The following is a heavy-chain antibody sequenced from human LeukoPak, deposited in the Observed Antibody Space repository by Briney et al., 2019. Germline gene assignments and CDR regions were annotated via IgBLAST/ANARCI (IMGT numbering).Heavy chain of an antibody. CDR3: ARDRYYYDSSGPKGRGMDV. V-gene: IGHV3-30-3*01. J-gene: IGHJ6*02. CDR1: GFTFSSYA. Sequence: PGRSLRLSCAASGFTFSSYAMHWVRQAPGKGLEWVAVISYDGSNKYYADSVKGRFTISRDNSKNTLYLQMNSLRAEDTAVYYCARDRYYYDSSGPKGRGMDVWGQGTTVTVSS. D-gene: IGHD3-22*01. CDR2: ISYDGSNK.